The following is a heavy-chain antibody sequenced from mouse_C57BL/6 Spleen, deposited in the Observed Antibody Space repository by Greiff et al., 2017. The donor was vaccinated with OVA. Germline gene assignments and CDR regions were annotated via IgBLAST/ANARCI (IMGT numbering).Heavy chain of an antibody. J-gene: IGHJ4*01. V-gene: IGHV1-55*01. Sequence: QVQLQQPGAELVKPGASVKMSCKASGYTFTSYWITWVKQRPGQGLEWIGDIYPGSGSTNYNEKFKSKATLTVDTSYSTAYMQLSSLTSEDSAVYYCARGNYKDAMDYWGQGTSVTVSS. CDR1: GYTFTSYW. CDR3: ARGNYKDAMDY. CDR2: IYPGSGST. D-gene: IGHD2-12*01.